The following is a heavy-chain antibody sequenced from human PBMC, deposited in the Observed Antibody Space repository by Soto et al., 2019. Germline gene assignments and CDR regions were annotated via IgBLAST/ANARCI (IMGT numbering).Heavy chain of an antibody. D-gene: IGHD7-27*01. CDR3: ALGNWRDYYFDY. J-gene: IGHJ4*02. CDR2: IYHSGST. Sequence: SETLSLTCTVSGDSISSGDYYWSWVRQPPGKGLEWIGEIYHSGSTNYNPSLKSRVTISVDKSKNQFSLKLSSVTAADTAVYYCALGNWRDYYFDYWGQGTLVTVSS. CDR1: GDSISSGDYY. V-gene: IGHV4-4*02.